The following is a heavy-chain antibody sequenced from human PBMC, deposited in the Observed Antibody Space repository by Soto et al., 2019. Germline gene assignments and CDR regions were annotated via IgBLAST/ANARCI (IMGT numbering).Heavy chain of an antibody. CDR2: IYWDDDK. D-gene: IGHD4-4*01. CDR1: GFSLSTSGVG. V-gene: IGHV2-5*02. CDR3: ALTTTTYYFDY. J-gene: IGHJ4*02. Sequence: QITLKESGPTLVKPTQTLTLTCTFSGFSLSTSGVGVGWIRQPPGKALEWLALIYWDDDKRYSPSLKSRLTITKDTSKHQVVLTMTNMDPVDTATYYCALTTTTYYFDYRGQGTLVTVSS.